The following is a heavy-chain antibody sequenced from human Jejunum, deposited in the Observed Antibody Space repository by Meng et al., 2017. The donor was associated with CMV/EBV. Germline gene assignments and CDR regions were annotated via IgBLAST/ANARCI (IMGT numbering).Heavy chain of an antibody. CDR1: GDNFSRND. V-gene: IGHV1-69*05. CDR3: ARGMDMITYGGVQY. CDR2: IIPIFNTP. J-gene: IGHJ4*02. D-gene: IGHD3-16*01. Sequence: SGDNFSRNDIGWVRQAPGQGLEWMGEIIPIFNTPKYAQKFQGRVTITTDDSTSTAYMEVSSLRSDDTAVYYCARGMDMITYGGVQYWSQGTLVTVSS.